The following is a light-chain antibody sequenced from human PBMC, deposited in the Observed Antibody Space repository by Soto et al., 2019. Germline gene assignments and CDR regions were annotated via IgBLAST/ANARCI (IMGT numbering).Light chain of an antibody. Sequence: QSALTQPASVSGSPGQSITISCTGTSSDVGGYNYVSWYQQHPGKAPKVMIYDVDSRPSGVSTRFSGSKSCNTASLTISGLQAEDEADYDCSSYTGRNTGVFGTGTKLTVL. CDR3: SSYTGRNTGV. J-gene: IGLJ1*01. V-gene: IGLV2-14*03. CDR2: DVD. CDR1: SSDVGGYNY.